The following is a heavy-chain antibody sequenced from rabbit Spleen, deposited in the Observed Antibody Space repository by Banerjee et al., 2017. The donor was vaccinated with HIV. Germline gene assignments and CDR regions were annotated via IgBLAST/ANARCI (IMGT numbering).Heavy chain of an antibody. CDR3: ARDGAGGSYFAL. CDR2: INTATGKD. CDR1: GFDFSSVAV. J-gene: IGHJ4*01. V-gene: IGHV1S45*01. Sequence: QEQLVESGGGLVKPGASLKLSCTASGFDFSSVAVMCWVRQAPGKGLEWIACINTATGKDVYATWAKGRFTISRTSSTTVTLRLTSLTAADTATYFCARDGAGGSYFALWGPGTLVTVS. D-gene: IGHD8-1*01.